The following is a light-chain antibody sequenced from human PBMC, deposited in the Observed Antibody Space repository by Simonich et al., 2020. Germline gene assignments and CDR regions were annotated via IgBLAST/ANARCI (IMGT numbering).Light chain of an antibody. J-gene: IGKJ1*01. V-gene: IGKV2-30*02. CDR2: KVS. CDR1: QSLVHSDGNTY. CDR3: MQGTHWPPWT. Sequence: DIVMTQTPLSRSVTPGQPAGISCRSSQSLVHSDGNTYLNWFQQRPGQSTRRLIDKVSNRDSGVPDRFSGSGSDTDFTLKISRVEAEDVGIYYCMQGTHWPPWTFGQGTKVEIK.